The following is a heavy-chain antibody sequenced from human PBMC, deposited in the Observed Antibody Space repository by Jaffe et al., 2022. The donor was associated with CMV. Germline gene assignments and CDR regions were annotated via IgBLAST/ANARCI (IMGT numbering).Heavy chain of an antibody. CDR3: ASGVDYYDSSGTNWFDP. J-gene: IGHJ5*02. Sequence: QVQLVQSGAEVKKPGSSVKVSCKASGGTFSSYAISWVRQAPGQGLEWMGGIIPIFGTANYAQKFQGRVTITADESTSTAYMELSSLRSEDTAVYYCASGVDYYDSSGTNWFDPWGQGTLVTVSS. V-gene: IGHV1-69*01. CDR1: GGTFSSYA. D-gene: IGHD3-22*01. CDR2: IIPIFGTA.